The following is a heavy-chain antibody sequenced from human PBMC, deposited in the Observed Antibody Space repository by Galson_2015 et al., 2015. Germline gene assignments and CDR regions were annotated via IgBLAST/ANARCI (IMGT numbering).Heavy chain of an antibody. D-gene: IGHD3-10*01. CDR3: ATGDSGGHGAFDAFDI. J-gene: IGHJ3*02. CDR1: GYTLTALS. Sequence: SCKVSGYTLTALSMHWVRQAPGKGLAWMGGFDPEDGETIYAQKFQGRVTMTEDTSTDTAYMELSSLRSEDTAVYYCATGDSGGHGAFDAFDIWGQGTMVTVSS. CDR2: FDPEDGET. V-gene: IGHV1-24*01.